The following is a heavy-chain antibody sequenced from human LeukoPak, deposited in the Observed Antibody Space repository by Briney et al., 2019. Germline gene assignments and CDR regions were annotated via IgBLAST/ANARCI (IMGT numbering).Heavy chain of an antibody. V-gene: IGHV3-21*01. CDR2: ISSSSSYI. D-gene: IGHD3-3*01. CDR1: GFTFSSYG. Sequence: GGSLRLSCAASGFTFSSYGMSWVRQAPGKGLEWVSSISSSSSYIYYADSVKGRFTISRDNAKNSLYLQMNSLRAEDTAVYYCARETDYDFWSGYYRGDAFDIWGQGTMVTVSS. CDR3: ARETDYDFWSGYYRGDAFDI. J-gene: IGHJ3*02.